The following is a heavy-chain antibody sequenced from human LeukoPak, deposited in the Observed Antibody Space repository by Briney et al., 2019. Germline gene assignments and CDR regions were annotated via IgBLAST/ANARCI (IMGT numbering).Heavy chain of an antibody. CDR3: ANGIIYGDYVWFDP. CDR2: IHYDGSTK. CDR1: GFTISTYG. V-gene: IGHV3-30*02. Sequence: GGSLRLSCAASGFTISTYGMNWVRQAPGKGLEWVAFIHYDGSTKYYADSVKGRFTISRDNSKNPVYLQMNSLRAEDTAVYYCANGIIYGDYVWFDPWGQGTLVTVSS. J-gene: IGHJ5*02. D-gene: IGHD4-17*01.